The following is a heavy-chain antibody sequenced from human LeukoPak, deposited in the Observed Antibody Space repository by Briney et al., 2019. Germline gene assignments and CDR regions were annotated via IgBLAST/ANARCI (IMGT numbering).Heavy chain of an antibody. V-gene: IGHV4-30-4*01. D-gene: IGHD5-18*01. CDR2: IYYSGST. CDR3: ARDRGGYTYSHDY. CDR1: GGSISSGDYY. J-gene: IGHJ4*02. Sequence: PSETLSLTCTVSGGSISSGDYYWSWIRQPPGKGLEWIGYIYYSGSTYYNPSLKSRVTISVDTSKNQFSLKLSSVTAADTAVYYCARDRGGYTYSHDYWGQGTLVTVSS.